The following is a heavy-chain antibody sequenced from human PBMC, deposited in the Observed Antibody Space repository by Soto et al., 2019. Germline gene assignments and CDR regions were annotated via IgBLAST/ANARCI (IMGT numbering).Heavy chain of an antibody. CDR2: ISAYNGNT. D-gene: IGHD2-15*01. V-gene: IGHV1-18*01. CDR3: ARSECSGGSCYVYYYGMDV. J-gene: IGHJ6*02. Sequence: ASVKVSCKASGYTFTSYGISWVRQAPGQGLEWMGWISAYNGNTNYAQKLQGRVTMTTDTSTSTAYMELRSLRSDDTAVYYCARSECSGGSCYVYYYGMDVWGQGTTVTVSS. CDR1: GYTFTSYG.